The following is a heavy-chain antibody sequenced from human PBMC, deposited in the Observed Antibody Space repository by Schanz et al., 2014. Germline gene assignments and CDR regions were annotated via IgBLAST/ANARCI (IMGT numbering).Heavy chain of an antibody. CDR2: ISSTSTYL. V-gene: IGHV3-21*02. J-gene: IGHJ4*02. CDR3: ARGTPFLCDY. CDR1: GFTFNNFG. Sequence: EVQLLESGGGLVQPGGYLRLSCVASGFTFNNFGMTWVRQAPGKGLQWVSSISSTSTYLYYADSVKGRFTISRDSARTSLYLQMSSLRAEDTAVYYCARGTPFLCDYWGQGTLVTVSS. D-gene: IGHD3-16*01.